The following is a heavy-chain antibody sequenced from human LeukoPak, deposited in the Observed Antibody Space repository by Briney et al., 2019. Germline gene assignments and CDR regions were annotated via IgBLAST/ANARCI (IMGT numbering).Heavy chain of an antibody. V-gene: IGHV3-21*01. J-gene: IGHJ4*02. CDR3: ARELNVDTAMATGY. CDR2: ISSSSSYI. D-gene: IGHD5-18*01. Sequence: GGSLRLSCAASGFTFSSYSMNWVRQAPGKGLEWVSSISSSSSYIYYADSAKGRFTISRDNAKNSLYLQMNSLRAEDTAVYYCARELNVDTAMATGYWGQGTLVTVSS. CDR1: GFTFSSYS.